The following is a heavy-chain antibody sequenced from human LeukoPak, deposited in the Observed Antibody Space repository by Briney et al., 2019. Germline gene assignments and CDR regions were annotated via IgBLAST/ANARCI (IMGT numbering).Heavy chain of an antibody. CDR3: ARQSSTGLAY. Sequence: GSLRLSCAASGFTFSTYGMHWVRQAPGKGLEWIGEINHSGSTNYNPSLKSRVTMSVDTSKNQFSLKMSSVTAADTAVYYCARQSSTGLAYWGQGTLVTVSS. J-gene: IGHJ4*02. D-gene: IGHD1-1*01. CDR2: INHSGST. V-gene: IGHV4-34*01. CDR1: GFTFSTYG.